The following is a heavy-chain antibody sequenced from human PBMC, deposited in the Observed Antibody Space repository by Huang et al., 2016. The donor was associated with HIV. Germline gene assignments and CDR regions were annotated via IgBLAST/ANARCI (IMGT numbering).Heavy chain of an antibody. J-gene: IGHJ4*02. D-gene: IGHD4-4*01. CDR3: ARDNAYRGFFDF. CDR2: IHSDGNT. Sequence: QVYLHESGPGRVKPSDTMSLTCIVSGDPMTGFDWSWIRQSVAKGLEWVGHIHSDGNTHFSPTLRSRIAMSIHPSKHQFSLALNSMTAADAAVYYCARDNAYRGFFDFWGQGVLVTVPS. CDR1: GDPMTGFD. V-gene: IGHV4-4*07.